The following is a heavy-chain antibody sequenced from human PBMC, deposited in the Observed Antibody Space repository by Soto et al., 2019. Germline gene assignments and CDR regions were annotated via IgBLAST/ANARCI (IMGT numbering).Heavy chain of an antibody. CDR1: GFTFSSYG. CDR2: ISYDGSNK. CDR3: RITMIVVATFSYFDY. V-gene: IGHV3-30*03. D-gene: IGHD3-22*01. J-gene: IGHJ4*02. Sequence: QVQLVESGGGVVQPGRSLGLSCAASGFTFSSYGMHWVRQAPGKGLEWVAVISYDGSNKYYADSVKGRFTISRDNSKNTMYLQMNSLRAEDTAVYYCRITMIVVATFSYFDYWGQGTLVTVSS.